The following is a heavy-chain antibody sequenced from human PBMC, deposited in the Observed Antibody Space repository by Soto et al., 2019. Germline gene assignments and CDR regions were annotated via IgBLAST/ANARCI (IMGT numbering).Heavy chain of an antibody. D-gene: IGHD6-19*01. Sequence: EVQLVESGGGLVQPGGSLRLSCAASGFTFSSYWMHWVRQAPGKGLVWVSRINSDGSSISYADSVKGRFTISSDNAKNTLYLQMNSLSAGDTAVYFCARVGYSSAAMYYWGQGTLVTVSS. CDR1: GFTFSSYW. CDR3: ARVGYSSAAMYY. CDR2: INSDGSSI. J-gene: IGHJ4*02. V-gene: IGHV3-74*01.